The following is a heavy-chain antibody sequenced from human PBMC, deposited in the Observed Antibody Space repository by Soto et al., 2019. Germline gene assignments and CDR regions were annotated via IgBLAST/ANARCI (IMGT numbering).Heavy chain of an antibody. V-gene: IGHV3-30-3*01. CDR1: GFIFSSYA. J-gene: IGHJ5*02. CDR2: ILDDGSSK. D-gene: IGHD4-17*01. Sequence: QVQLVESGGGVVQPGRSLRLSCAASGFIFSSYAMHWVRQAPAKGLEWVSLILDDGSSKYYADSVKCRFTISRDNSKNPLDLQMNSLGADDPAVYYCTRAELTVTMSVFDPWGQGTLVTVSS. CDR3: TRAELTVTMSVFDP.